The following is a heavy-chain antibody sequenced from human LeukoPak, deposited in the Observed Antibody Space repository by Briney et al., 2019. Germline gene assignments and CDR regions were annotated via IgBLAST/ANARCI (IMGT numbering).Heavy chain of an antibody. J-gene: IGHJ5*02. CDR3: ARDLASPPYNWFDP. V-gene: IGHV4-4*07. CDR1: GASINNYY. D-gene: IGHD3-3*02. CDR2: IHGGGST. Sequence: PSETLSLTCTVSGASINNYYWSWIRQPAGEGLEWIGRIHGGGSTNYNPSLKSRVTVSIDTSKNQFSLKLSSMTAADTAVYYCARDLASPPYNWFDPWGQGTLVTVSS.